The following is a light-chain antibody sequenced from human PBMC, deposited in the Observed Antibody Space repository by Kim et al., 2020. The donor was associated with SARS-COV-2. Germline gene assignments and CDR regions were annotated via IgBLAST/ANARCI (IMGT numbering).Light chain of an antibody. CDR2: GAS. CDR1: QSVRSGY. CDR3: QQYHTLPFT. Sequence: STGERATLSCRASQSVRSGYLAWYQQKPGQTPRLLIYGASSRATGIPDRFSGSGSGTDFTLNISRLEHEDFAVYYCQQYHTLPFTFGPGSKVDIK. V-gene: IGKV3-20*01. J-gene: IGKJ3*01.